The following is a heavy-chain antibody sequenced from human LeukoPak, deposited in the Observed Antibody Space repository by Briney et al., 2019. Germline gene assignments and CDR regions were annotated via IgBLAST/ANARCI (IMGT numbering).Heavy chain of an antibody. CDR1: GVSISSNTYY. D-gene: IGHD6-19*01. V-gene: IGHV4-39*01. CDR2: IYYAGST. CDR3: ARAWGSSGAYYFDY. Sequence: PSETLSLTCTVSGVSISSNTYYWVWIRQPPGKGLEFIGSIYYAGSTYLNPSLKSRVTILVDAFKNQFSLKLTSVTAADTAAYYCARAWGSSGAYYFDYWGQGSLVTVSS. J-gene: IGHJ4*02.